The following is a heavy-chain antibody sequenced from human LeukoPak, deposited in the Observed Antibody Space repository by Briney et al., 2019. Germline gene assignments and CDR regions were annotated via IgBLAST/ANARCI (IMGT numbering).Heavy chain of an antibody. V-gene: IGHV3-43*02. D-gene: IGHD5-24*01. J-gene: IGHJ3*01. CDR1: GFIFDNYA. Sequence: GGSLRLSCAAPGFIFDNYAIHWVRHAPGKGLEWVSLISGDGGSTFYADSVRGRFTISRDNSKNTLSLQMNSLRVEDTAIYYCAKDIQLSTWGLGTMVTVSS. CDR2: ISGDGGST. CDR3: AKDIQLST.